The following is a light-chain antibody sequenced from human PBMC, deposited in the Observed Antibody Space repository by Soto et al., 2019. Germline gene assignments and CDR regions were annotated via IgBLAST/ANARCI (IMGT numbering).Light chain of an antibody. CDR2: GNN. CDR1: SSNIGAGYD. Sequence: QSALTQPPSVSGAPGQRVTISCTGSSSNIGAGYDVHWYQQLPGTAPKLLIYGNNNRPSGVPDQFSGSKSDTSASLAVTGLQAEDEADYYCQSYDSSLSGSVFGGGTQLTVL. J-gene: IGLJ2*01. V-gene: IGLV1-40*01. CDR3: QSYDSSLSGSV.